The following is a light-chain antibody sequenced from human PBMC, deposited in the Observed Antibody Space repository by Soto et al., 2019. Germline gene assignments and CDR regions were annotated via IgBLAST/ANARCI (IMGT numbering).Light chain of an antibody. J-gene: IGKJ1*01. CDR2: AAS. Sequence: IQMTQSPSSLSASVGDRVTITCRASQDINNYLNWYQQQPGKGPRLLIYAASNLQRGVPSRFRGSGSGIDFTLTVSSLQPEDFATYYCQQSYTFPETFGQGTKVEIK. CDR1: QDINNY. CDR3: QQSYTFPET. V-gene: IGKV1-39*01.